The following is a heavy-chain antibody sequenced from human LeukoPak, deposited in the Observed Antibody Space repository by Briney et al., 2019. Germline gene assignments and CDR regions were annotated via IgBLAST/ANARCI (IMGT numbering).Heavy chain of an antibody. CDR2: INPNSGGA. D-gene: IGHD6-13*01. J-gene: IGHJ4*02. CDR3: AKVRRGSLFDY. CDR1: GYTFTDYY. V-gene: IGHV1-2*02. Sequence: SVKVSCTPSGYTFTDYYVHWVRQSPGQGLEWKGWINPNSGGANYAQKFQGTVTMTTDTSISAHYIELRRLRSEDTAVYYWAKVRRGSLFDYWGQGTLVTVSS.